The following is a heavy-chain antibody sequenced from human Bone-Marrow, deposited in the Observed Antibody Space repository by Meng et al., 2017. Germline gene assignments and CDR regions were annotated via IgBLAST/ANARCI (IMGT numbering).Heavy chain of an antibody. CDR1: GYTFTSYG. CDR3: ARGFDRGYNGYVPAPPRYWYNWFDP. D-gene: IGHD5-12*01. V-gene: IGHV1-18*01. Sequence: ASVKVSCKASGYTFTSYGISWVRQAPGQGLEWMGWISAYNGNTNYAQKLQGRVTMTTDTSTSTAYMELRSLRSNDTAVYCCARGFDRGYNGYVPAPPRYWYNWFDPWGQETLVTVS. J-gene: IGHJ5*02. CDR2: ISAYNGNT.